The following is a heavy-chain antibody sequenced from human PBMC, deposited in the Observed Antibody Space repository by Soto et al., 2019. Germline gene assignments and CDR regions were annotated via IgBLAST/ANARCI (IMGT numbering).Heavy chain of an antibody. V-gene: IGHV1-18*01. D-gene: IGHD1-26*01. CDR3: ARGWELQS. CDR2: ISTSNGNT. J-gene: IGHJ4*02. Sequence: QVQLVQSGGEVKKPGASVKVSCKASGYTFISYGISWVRQAPGQGLEWMGWISTSNGNTNYAPKLQGRVTLTTDTSTSRAYMELRSLRTDDTAVYYCARGWELQSWGQGTLVTVSS. CDR1: GYTFISYG.